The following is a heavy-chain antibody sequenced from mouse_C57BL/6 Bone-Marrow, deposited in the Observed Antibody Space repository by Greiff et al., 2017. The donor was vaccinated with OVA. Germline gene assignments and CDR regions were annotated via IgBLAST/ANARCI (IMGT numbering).Heavy chain of an antibody. V-gene: IGHV1-82*01. CDR3: ARRGGYDAWFAY. J-gene: IGHJ3*01. Sequence: VQLVESGPELVKPGASVKISCKASGYAFSSSWMNWVKQRPGKGLEWIGRIYPGDGDTNYNGKFKGKATLTADKSSSTAYMQLSSLTSEDSAVYFCARRGGYDAWFAYWGQGTLVTVSA. D-gene: IGHD2-2*01. CDR2: IYPGDGDT. CDR1: GYAFSSSW.